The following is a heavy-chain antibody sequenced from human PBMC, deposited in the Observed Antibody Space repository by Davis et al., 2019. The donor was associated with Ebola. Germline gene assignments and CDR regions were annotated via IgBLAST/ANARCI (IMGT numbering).Heavy chain of an antibody. D-gene: IGHD2-2*01. J-gene: IGHJ6*02. CDR1: Y. CDR2: IYYSGST. CDR3: SIVEVVPAAMEYGMDV. Sequence: YWGWIRQPPGKGLEWIGSIYYSGSTYYNPSLKSRVTISVDTSKNQFSLKLSTVTAADTAVYYCSIVEVVPAAMEYGMDVWGQGTTVTASS. V-gene: IGHV4-39*01.